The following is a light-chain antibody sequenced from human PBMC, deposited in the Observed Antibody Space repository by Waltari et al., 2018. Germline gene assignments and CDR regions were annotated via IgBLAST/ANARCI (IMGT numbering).Light chain of an antibody. J-gene: IGLJ3*02. Sequence: QSALTQPASVSGSPGQSITIYCTGTSSDVGDYNLVSWYQQHAGQVPKLIIYEVNKRPSGFSTRFSGSRSGNTASLTISGLQAEDEATYFCCSYAGTTSWLFGGGTKVTVL. CDR1: SSDVGDYNL. CDR3: CSYAGTTSWL. V-gene: IGLV2-23*02. CDR2: EVN.